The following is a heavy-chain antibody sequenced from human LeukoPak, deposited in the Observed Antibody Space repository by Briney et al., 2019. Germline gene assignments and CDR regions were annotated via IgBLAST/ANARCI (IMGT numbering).Heavy chain of an antibody. J-gene: IGHJ4*02. CDR1: GGSISSGSYY. CDR2: IYTSGST. D-gene: IGHD4-17*01. CDR3: ARHSFLYGDYGYYFDY. V-gene: IGHV4-61*02. Sequence: PSETLSLTCTVSGGSISSGSYYWSWIRQPAGKGLEWIGRIYTSGSTNYNPSLKSRVTISVDTSKNQFSLKLSSVTAADTAVYYCARHSFLYGDYGYYFDYWGQGTLVTVSS.